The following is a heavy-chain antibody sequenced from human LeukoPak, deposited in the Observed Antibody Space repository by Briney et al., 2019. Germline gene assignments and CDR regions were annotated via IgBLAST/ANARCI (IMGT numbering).Heavy chain of an antibody. CDR3: ARGQFRYYDYVWGSYRYRPIFDY. J-gene: IGHJ4*02. D-gene: IGHD3-16*02. Sequence: PSETLSLTCAVYGGSFSGYYWSWIRQPPGKGPEWIGEINHSGSTNYNPSLKSRVTISVDTSKNQFSLKLSSVTAADTAVYYCARGQFRYYDYVWGSYRYRPIFDYWGQGTLVTVSS. CDR1: GGSFSGYY. CDR2: INHSGST. V-gene: IGHV4-34*01.